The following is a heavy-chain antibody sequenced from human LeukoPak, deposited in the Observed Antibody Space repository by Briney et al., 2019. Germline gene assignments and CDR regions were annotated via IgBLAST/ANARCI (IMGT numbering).Heavy chain of an antibody. CDR3: AHRRKYYGSGIGVFFDY. D-gene: IGHD3-10*01. Sequence: SGPTLVNPTQTLTLTCTFSGFSLSTSGVGVGWIHQPPEKALEWLALIYWDDDKRYSPSLKSRLTITKDTSKNQVVLTMTNMDPVDTATYYCAHRRKYYGSGIGVFFDYWGLGTLVTVSS. CDR2: IYWDDDK. CDR1: GFSLSTSGVG. J-gene: IGHJ4*02. V-gene: IGHV2-5*02.